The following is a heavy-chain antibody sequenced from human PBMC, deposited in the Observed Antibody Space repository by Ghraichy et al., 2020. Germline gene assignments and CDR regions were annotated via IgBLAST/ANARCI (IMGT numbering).Heavy chain of an antibody. V-gene: IGHV4-34*01. J-gene: IGHJ4*02. CDR2: INHSGST. CDR1: GGSFSGYY. D-gene: IGHD3-16*02. Sequence: SETLSLTCAVYGGSFSGYYWSWIRQPPGKGLEWIGEINHSGSTNYNPSLKSRVTISVDTSKNQFSLKLSSVTAADTAVYYCARARHHMITFGGVIGKKRGYFDYWGQGTLVTVSS. CDR3: ARARHHMITFGGVIGKKRGYFDY.